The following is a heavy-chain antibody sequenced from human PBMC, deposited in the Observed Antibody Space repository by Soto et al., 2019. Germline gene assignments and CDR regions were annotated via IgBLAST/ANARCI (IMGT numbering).Heavy chain of an antibody. J-gene: IGHJ4*02. D-gene: IGHD3-22*01. CDR1: GFTVSNNY. CDR2: IYTGGST. V-gene: IGHV3-53*01. Sequence: GGSLRLSCAASGFTVSNNYMSWVRQAPGKGLEWVSVIYTGGSTYYADSVRGRFTISRDSSKNTLYLQMNSLRAEDTAMYYCARDLPYYDSSGSIAVYWGQGTLVTVSS. CDR3: ARDLPYYDSSGSIAVY.